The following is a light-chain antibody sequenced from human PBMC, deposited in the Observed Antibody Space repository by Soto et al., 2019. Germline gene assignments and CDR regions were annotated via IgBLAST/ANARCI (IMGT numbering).Light chain of an antibody. Sequence: QSVLTQPPSVSGTPGQRVTISCTGSSSNIGSGDDVHWYQQLPGTAPKLLIYDNINRPSGVPDRFSGSRSGTSASLAITGLQAEDEADYYCQSYDSSLRGHWVFGGGTKLTVL. CDR3: QSYDSSLRGHWV. J-gene: IGLJ3*02. CDR1: SSNIGSGDD. V-gene: IGLV1-40*01. CDR2: DNI.